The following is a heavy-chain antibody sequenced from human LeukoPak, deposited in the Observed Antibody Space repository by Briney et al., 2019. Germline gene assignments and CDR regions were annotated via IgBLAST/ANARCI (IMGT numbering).Heavy chain of an antibody. J-gene: IGHJ6*02. Sequence: PGGSLRLSCAASGFTISNSWIHWVRQTPGKGLVWVSRIKSDGSVTNYADSVKGRFTISRDNAKNTLYLQVNSLRAEDTAVYYCASDSVYYRYGMELWGQGTTVTVSS. V-gene: IGHV3-74*01. CDR3: ASDSVYYRYGMEL. CDR2: IKSDGSVT. CDR1: GFTISNSW.